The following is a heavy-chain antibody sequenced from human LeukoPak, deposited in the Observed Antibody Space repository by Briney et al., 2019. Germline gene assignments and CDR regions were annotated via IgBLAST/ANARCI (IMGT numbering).Heavy chain of an antibody. Sequence: GGSLRLSCAASGFTFSSYSMNWVRQAPGKGLEWVSSISSSSSSYIYYADSVKGRFTISRDNAKNSLYLQMNSLRAEDTAVYYCARVGYSGYDYLCYWGQGTLVTVSS. V-gene: IGHV3-21*01. J-gene: IGHJ4*02. CDR3: ARVGYSGYDYLCY. CDR2: ISSSSSSYI. D-gene: IGHD5-12*01. CDR1: GFTFSSYS.